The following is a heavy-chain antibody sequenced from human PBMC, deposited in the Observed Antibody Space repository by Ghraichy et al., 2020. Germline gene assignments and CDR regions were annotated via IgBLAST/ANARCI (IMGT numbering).Heavy chain of an antibody. V-gene: IGHV4-30-2*01. CDR2: IYHSGST. J-gene: IGHJ5*02. CDR3: ARAGFGSGWYGPPHGTYNWFDP. CDR1: GGSISSGGYS. Sequence: SETLSLTCAVSGGSISSGGYSWSWIRQPPGKGLEWIGYIYHSGSTYYNPSLKSRVTISVDRSKNQFSLKLSSVTAADTAVYYCARAGFGSGWYGPPHGTYNWFDPWGQGTLVTVSS. D-gene: IGHD6-19*01.